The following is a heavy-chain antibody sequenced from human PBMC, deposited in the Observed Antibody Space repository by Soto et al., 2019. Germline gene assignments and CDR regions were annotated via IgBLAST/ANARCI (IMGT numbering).Heavy chain of an antibody. V-gene: IGHV1-46*01. CDR3: ARDHAMSTAVTAVPAFDV. D-gene: IGHD1-20*01. J-gene: IGHJ3*01. Sequence: ASVKVSCKSSGYTFTSHYIHWVRQAPGQGPEWMGIINPDGGSASDAQKFQGRVTMTSDTSTSTVYMELSSLRSEDTAVYYCARDHAMSTAVTAVPAFDVWGQETIVTISS. CDR2: INPDGGSA. CDR1: GYTFTSHY.